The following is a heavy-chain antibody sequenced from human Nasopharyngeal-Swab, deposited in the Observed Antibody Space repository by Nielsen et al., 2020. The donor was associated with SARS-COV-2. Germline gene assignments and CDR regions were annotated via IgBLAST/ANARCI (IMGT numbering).Heavy chain of an antibody. J-gene: IGHJ5*02. CDR1: GDSVSGTSAT. CDR2: AYYRSKWFN. CDR3: TRDAGGYNWFDP. D-gene: IGHD3-16*01. Sequence: SETLSLTCAISGDSVSGTSATWCWIRQSPSRGLEWLGRAYYRSKWFNDYAVSVKSRITINPDTSKNQFSLQLNSVTPEDTAVYYCTRDAGGYNWFDPWGQGTLVTVSS. V-gene: IGHV6-1*01.